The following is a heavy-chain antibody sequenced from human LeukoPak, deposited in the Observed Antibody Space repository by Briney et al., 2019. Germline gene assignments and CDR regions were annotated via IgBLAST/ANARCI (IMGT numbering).Heavy chain of an antibody. CDR1: GWSFSGYY. CDR2: INHSGST. D-gene: IGHD2-21*01. Sequence: SETLSLTCAVYGWSFSGYYWSWIRQPPGKGLEWIGEINHSGSTNYNPSLKSRVTISVDTSKNQFTLSLNSVTAADTAVYYCATYYVGVGGRGHWGPGTLVTVSS. J-gene: IGHJ4*02. V-gene: IGHV4-34*01. CDR3: ATYYVGVGGRGH.